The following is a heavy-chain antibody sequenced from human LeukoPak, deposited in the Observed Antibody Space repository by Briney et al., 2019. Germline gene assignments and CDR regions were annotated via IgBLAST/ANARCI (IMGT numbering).Heavy chain of an antibody. CDR3: ASHFGIVVVPAATRSYYYYMDV. V-gene: IGHV4-39*07. J-gene: IGHJ6*03. D-gene: IGHD2-2*01. CDR1: RGSISSTTYY. Sequence: SETLSLTCTVSRGSISSTTYYWGWIRQPPGKGLEWIGEINHSGSTNYNPSLKSRVTISVDTSKNQFSLKLSSVTAADTAVYYCASHFGIVVVPAATRSYYYYMDVWGKGTTVTVSS. CDR2: INHSGST.